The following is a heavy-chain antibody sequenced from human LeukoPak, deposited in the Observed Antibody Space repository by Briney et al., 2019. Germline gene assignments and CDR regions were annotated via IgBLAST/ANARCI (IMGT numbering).Heavy chain of an antibody. D-gene: IGHD6-6*01. Sequence: GRSLRLSCAASGFTFSSYGMHWVRQAPGKGLEWVAVIWYDGSNKYYADSVKDRFTISRDNSKNTLYLQMNSLRAEDTAVYYCARGIDELACFDYWGQGTLVTVSS. CDR1: GFTFSSYG. CDR3: ARGIDELACFDY. J-gene: IGHJ4*02. CDR2: IWYDGSNK. V-gene: IGHV3-33*01.